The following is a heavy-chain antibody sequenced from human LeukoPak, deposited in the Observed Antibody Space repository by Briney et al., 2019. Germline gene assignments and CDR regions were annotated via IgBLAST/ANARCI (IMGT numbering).Heavy chain of an antibody. D-gene: IGHD1-26*01. CDR3: AREASGSYGY. J-gene: IGHJ4*02. Sequence: GGSLRLSCAASGFTFSSYSMNWVRPAPGKGLEWVSYISISSSIIYYADSVKGRFTISRDNAKNSLYLQMNSLRAEDTAVYYCAREASGSYGYWGEGALVTVSS. V-gene: IGHV3-48*01. CDR1: GFTFSSYS. CDR2: ISISSSII.